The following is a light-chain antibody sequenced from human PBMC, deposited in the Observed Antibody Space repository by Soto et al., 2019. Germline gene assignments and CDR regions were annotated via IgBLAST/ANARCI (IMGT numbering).Light chain of an antibody. V-gene: IGLV1-40*01. Sequence: QSALTQPPSVSGAPGQRVTISCTGSSSNIGAGYDVHWYQQLPGTAPKLLIYGNSNRPSGVPDRFSGSKSGTSASLAITGLQAEDEADYYCQSYDSSLSGCVFGTGTKVPS. CDR2: GNS. CDR1: SSNIGAGYD. CDR3: QSYDSSLSGCV. J-gene: IGLJ1*01.